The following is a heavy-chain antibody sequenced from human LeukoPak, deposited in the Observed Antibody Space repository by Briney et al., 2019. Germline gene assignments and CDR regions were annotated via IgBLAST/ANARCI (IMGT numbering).Heavy chain of an antibody. CDR1: GFPFSIYE. J-gene: IGHJ4*02. CDR3: ALLAVASDFDY. Sequence: PGGSLRLSCAVSGFPFSIYEMNWVRQAPGKGLEWVSNIGSSGGAIYYADSVRGRFTISRDNAKNSLYLQMNSLGAEDTAVYYCALLAVASDFDYWGQGALVTVSS. D-gene: IGHD6-19*01. CDR2: IGSSGGAI. V-gene: IGHV3-48*03.